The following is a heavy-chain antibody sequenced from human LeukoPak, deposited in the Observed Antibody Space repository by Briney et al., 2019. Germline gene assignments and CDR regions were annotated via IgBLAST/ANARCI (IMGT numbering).Heavy chain of an antibody. CDR1: GGTFSSYA. J-gene: IGHJ6*02. D-gene: IGHD2-15*01. Sequence: ASVKVSCKASGGTFSSYAISWVRQAPGQGLEWMGRIIPILGIANYAQKFQGRVTITADKSTSTAYMELSSLRSEDTAVYYCATSDCSGGSCYRGDDGMDVWGQGTTVTVSS. CDR3: ATSDCSGGSCYRGDDGMDV. CDR2: IIPILGIA. V-gene: IGHV1-69*04.